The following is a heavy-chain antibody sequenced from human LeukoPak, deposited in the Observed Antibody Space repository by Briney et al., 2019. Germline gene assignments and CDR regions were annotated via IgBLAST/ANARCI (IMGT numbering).Heavy chain of an antibody. V-gene: IGHV3-30-3*01. CDR1: GFTFRNYV. J-gene: IGHJ4*02. Sequence: GGSLRLSCAASGFTFRNYVIHWVRQAPGKGLEWVAVTSSDLNVKLYADSVKGRFTISRDNSRSTLYLQMNSLRPEDTAIYYCAREGYYGSGSPPSLYFDYWGQGTLLTVSS. CDR3: AREGYYGSGSPPSLYFDY. CDR2: TSSDLNVK. D-gene: IGHD3-10*01.